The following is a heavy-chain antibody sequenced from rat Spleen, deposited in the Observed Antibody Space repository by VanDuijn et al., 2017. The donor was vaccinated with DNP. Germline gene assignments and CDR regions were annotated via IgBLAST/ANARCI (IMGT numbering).Heavy chain of an antibody. V-gene: IGHV4-2*01. J-gene: IGHJ2*01. Sequence: EVKLVESGGGLVQPGRSLKLSCAASGFNFNDYWMGWVRQAPGKGLEWIGEINKDSSTIKYNPSLKDKFTISRDNAQNTLYLQMSRLGSEDTAIYYCVRERFGVDYWGQGVMVTVSS. CDR1: GFNFNDYW. D-gene: IGHD4-3*01. CDR2: INKDSSTI. CDR3: VRERFGVDY.